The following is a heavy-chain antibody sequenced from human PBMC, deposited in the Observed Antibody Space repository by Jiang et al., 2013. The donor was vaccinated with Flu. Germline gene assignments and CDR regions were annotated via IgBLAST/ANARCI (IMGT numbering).Heavy chain of an antibody. Sequence: QLLESGGGVVQPGRSLRLSCAASGFTFSSYGMHWVRQAPGKGLEWVAVIRYDGSNKYYADSVKGRFTISRDNSKNTLYLQMNSLRAEDTAVYYCARDGSIFGVVIMNYYGMDVWGQGTTVTVSS. J-gene: IGHJ6*02. CDR1: GFTFSSYG. CDR2: IRYDGSNK. D-gene: IGHD3-3*01. V-gene: IGHV3-33*01. CDR3: ARDGSIFGVVIMNYYGMDV.